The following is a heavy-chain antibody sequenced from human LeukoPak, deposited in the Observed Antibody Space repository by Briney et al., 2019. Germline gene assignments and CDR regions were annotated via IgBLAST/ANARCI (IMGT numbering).Heavy chain of an antibody. Sequence: ASVKVSCKASGYTFTSYYMHWVRQAPGQGLEWMGIINPSGGSTSYAQKFQGRVTITADESTSTAYMELSSLRSEDTAVYYCARGPLDCTNGVCYEGGRDYWGQGTLVTVSS. D-gene: IGHD2-8*01. V-gene: IGHV1-46*01. CDR3: ARGPLDCTNGVCYEGGRDY. CDR1: GYTFTSYY. CDR2: INPSGGST. J-gene: IGHJ4*02.